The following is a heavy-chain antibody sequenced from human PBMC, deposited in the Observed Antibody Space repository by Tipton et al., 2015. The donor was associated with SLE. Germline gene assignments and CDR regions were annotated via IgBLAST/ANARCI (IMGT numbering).Heavy chain of an antibody. V-gene: IGHV4-38-2*01. CDR2: IYYSGST. CDR3: AVGFDNYYGSGSYMY. D-gene: IGHD3-10*01. J-gene: IGHJ4*02. Sequence: LRLSCAASGFTFSSYWMSWVRQPPGKGLEWIGSIYYSGSTYYNPSLKSRVTISVDTSKNQFSLKLSSVTAADTAVYYCAVGFDNYYGSGSYMYWGQGTLVTVSS. CDR1: GFTFSSYW.